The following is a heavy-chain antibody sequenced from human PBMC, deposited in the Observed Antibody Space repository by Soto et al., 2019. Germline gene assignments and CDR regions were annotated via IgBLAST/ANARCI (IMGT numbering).Heavy chain of an antibody. J-gene: IGHJ4*02. CDR3: AGPGYSSQDY. V-gene: IGHV3-23*01. CDR1: GFTFSRFA. CDR2: ISGSGDGT. D-gene: IGHD5-18*01. Sequence: PGGSLRLSCAASGFTFSRFALSWVRQAPGKGLEWVSAISGSGDGTDYADSVKGRFTISRDNSKNTLYLQMNCLRAEDTAVYYCAGPGYSSQDYWGQGALVTVSS.